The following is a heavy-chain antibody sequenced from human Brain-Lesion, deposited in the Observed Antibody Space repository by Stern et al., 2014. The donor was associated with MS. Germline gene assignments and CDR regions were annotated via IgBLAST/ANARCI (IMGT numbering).Heavy chain of an antibody. V-gene: IGHV3-33*01. CDR2: IWNDGSNK. J-gene: IGHJ5*02. CDR1: GFTFSIYG. D-gene: IGHD5-12*01. Sequence: DQLVESGGSVVQPGRSLRLSCAASGFTFSIYGMHWVRQAPGKGLEWVTVIWNDGSNKYYTDSVKGRFTISRDNSKGTLFLQMNSLRVEDTAVYYCARDNGGYVDRWGQGTLVTVSS. CDR3: ARDNGGYVDR.